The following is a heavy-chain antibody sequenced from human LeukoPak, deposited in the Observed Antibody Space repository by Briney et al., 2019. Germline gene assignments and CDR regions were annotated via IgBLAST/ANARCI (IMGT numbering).Heavy chain of an antibody. J-gene: IGHJ4*02. CDR2: IKRQAEGWAK. D-gene: IGHD1-14*01. Sequence: GGSLRLSCAGSGFSFSDAWFNWVRQTPEKGLEWLARIKRQAEGWAKDYAAPVKGRFTISRDDSKSTVYLQMDSLEIEDTAVYFCSRNADHDWWGQGTLVTVSS. CDR3: SRNADHDW. V-gene: IGHV3-15*01. CDR1: GFSFSDAW.